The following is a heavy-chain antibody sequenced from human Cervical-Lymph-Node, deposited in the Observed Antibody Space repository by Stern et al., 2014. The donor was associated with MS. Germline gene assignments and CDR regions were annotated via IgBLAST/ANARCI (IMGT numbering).Heavy chain of an antibody. J-gene: IGHJ4*02. Sequence: QVQLQESGPGLVKPSQTLSLTCAVTGGSISSAEYYWRWIRQSPGKGLEWIGYIHYSGTTSYNQSLKSLVTISVDTSKNQFSLKLRSVTAADTAVYYCSRDADGYSLFFGYWGRGTLVTVSS. CDR1: GGSISSAEYY. D-gene: IGHD5-24*01. CDR2: IHYSGTT. CDR3: SRDADGYSLFFGY. V-gene: IGHV4-30-4*01.